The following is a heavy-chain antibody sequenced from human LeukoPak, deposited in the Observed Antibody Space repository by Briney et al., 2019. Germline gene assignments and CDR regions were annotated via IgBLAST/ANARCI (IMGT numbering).Heavy chain of an antibody. Sequence: ASVKVSCKASGGTFSSYAISWVRQAPGKGLEWMGGFDPEDGETIYAQKFQGRVTMTEDTSTDTAYMELSSLRSEDTAVYYCATEVLWFGEGDWFDPWGQGTLVTVSS. CDR1: GGTFSSYA. V-gene: IGHV1-24*01. CDR2: FDPEDGET. D-gene: IGHD3-10*01. J-gene: IGHJ5*02. CDR3: ATEVLWFGEGDWFDP.